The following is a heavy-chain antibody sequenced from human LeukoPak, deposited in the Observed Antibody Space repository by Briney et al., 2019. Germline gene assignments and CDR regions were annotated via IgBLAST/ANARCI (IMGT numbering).Heavy chain of an antibody. CDR2: INPNSGGT. CDR3: ARDMRDGYLYYFDY. CDR1: GYTFTGYY. J-gene: IGHJ4*02. V-gene: IGHV1-2*02. Sequence: ASVKVSCKASGYTFTGYYMHWVRQAPGQGLEWMGWINPNSGGTNYAQKFQGRVTMTRDTSISTAYMELSRLRSDDTAVYYCARDMRDGYLYYFDYWGQGTLVTVSS. D-gene: IGHD5-24*01.